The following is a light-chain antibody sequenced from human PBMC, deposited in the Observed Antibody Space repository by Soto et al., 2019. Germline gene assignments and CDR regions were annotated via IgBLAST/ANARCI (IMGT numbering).Light chain of an antibody. V-gene: IGKV1D-16*01. CDR2: AAS. Sequence: DIQMTQSASSPSASVGARVTITWRSSHGITNSLAWYQQKPEKAPKSLIYAASSLQSGVPSRFSGSGSGADFTLTISSLQPEDFATYYSQQYNSWPVTCGQGTRLEIK. J-gene: IGKJ5*01. CDR3: QQYNSWPVT. CDR1: HGITNS.